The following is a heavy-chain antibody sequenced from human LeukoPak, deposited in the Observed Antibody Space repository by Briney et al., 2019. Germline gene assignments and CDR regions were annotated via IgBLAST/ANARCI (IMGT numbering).Heavy chain of an antibody. CDR1: GGSISSGSYY. CDR2: IYTSGST. CDR3: ARGGYSSSREYFQH. Sequence: SQTLSLTCTVSGGSISSGSYYWSWIRQPAGKGLEWIGRIYTSGSTNYNPSLKSRVTISVDTSKNQFSLKLSSVTAADTAVYHCARGGYSSSREYFQHWGQGTLVTVSS. J-gene: IGHJ1*01. V-gene: IGHV4-61*02. D-gene: IGHD6-13*01.